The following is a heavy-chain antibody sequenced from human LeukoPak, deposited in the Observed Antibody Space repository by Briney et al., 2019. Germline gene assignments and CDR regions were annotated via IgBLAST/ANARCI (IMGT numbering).Heavy chain of an antibody. Sequence: QPGRSLRLSCVASGFTFSSYGMHWVRQAPGKGLEWVAVIWYDGSNKYYADSVKGRFTISRDNSKNTAYLQMSSLRAEDTAVYYCARGEYYSDTSSYFDYWGQGTLVTVSS. CDR1: GFTFSSYG. D-gene: IGHD3-22*01. J-gene: IGHJ4*02. CDR2: IWYDGSNK. CDR3: ARGEYYSDTSSYFDY. V-gene: IGHV3-33*01.